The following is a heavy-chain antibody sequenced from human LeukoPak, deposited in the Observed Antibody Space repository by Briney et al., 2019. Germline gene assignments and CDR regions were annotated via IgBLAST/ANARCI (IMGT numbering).Heavy chain of an antibody. CDR3: ARIGRAVAGTIDY. D-gene: IGHD6-19*01. CDR1: GGSISSYF. Sequence: SETLSLTCTVSGGSISSYFWSWSRQPPGKGLEWIGYIYYSGSTNYNPSLKSRVTMSVDTSKNQFSLKLSSVTAADTAVYYCARIGRAVAGTIDYWGRGTLVTVSS. CDR2: IYYSGST. V-gene: IGHV4-59*08. J-gene: IGHJ4*02.